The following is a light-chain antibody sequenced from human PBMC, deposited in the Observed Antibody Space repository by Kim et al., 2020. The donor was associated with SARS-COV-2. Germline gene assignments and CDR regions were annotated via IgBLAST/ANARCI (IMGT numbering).Light chain of an antibody. J-gene: IGLJ3*02. CDR1: ALPKQY. CDR2: KDS. Sequence: VYPGQTARITCSGDALPKQYAYWYQQKPGQAPVLVIYKDSERPSGIPERFSGSSSGTTVTLTISGVQAEDEADYYCQSADSSGTRVFGGGTKLTVL. CDR3: QSADSSGTRV. V-gene: IGLV3-25*03.